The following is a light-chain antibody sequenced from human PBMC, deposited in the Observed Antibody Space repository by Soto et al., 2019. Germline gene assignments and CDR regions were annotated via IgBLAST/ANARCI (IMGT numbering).Light chain of an antibody. Sequence: EMVLTQSPATLSVSPGERATLSCRASQGVSSNLAWYQQKPGQAPRLLIYAASTRAAGIPARFSGSGSGTEFTLTLSSLQSGDFAVYYCQQYNNWPPTRTFGQGTKVEVK. CDR1: QGVSSN. J-gene: IGKJ1*01. V-gene: IGKV3-15*01. CDR3: QQYNNWPPTRT. CDR2: AAS.